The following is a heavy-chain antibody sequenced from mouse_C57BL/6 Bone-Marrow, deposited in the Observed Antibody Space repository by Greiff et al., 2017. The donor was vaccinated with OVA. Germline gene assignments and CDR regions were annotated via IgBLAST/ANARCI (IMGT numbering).Heavy chain of an antibody. Sequence: QVQLKQSGAELARPGASVKLSCKASGYTFTSYGISWVKQRTGQGLEWIGEIYPRSGNTYYNEKFKGKATLTADKSSSTAYMELRSLTSEDSAVYFCARGGNYNYYAMDYWGQGTSVTVSS. V-gene: IGHV1-81*01. J-gene: IGHJ4*01. CDR3: ARGGNYNYYAMDY. D-gene: IGHD2-1*01. CDR2: IYPRSGNT. CDR1: GYTFTSYG.